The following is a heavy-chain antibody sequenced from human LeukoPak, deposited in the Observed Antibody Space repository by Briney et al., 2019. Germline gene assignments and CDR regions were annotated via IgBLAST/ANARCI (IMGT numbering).Heavy chain of an antibody. J-gene: IGHJ5*02. CDR1: GYXFTTYW. D-gene: IGHD3-16*01. Sequence: GESLKISCNGSGYXFTTYWICWVRQMPGKGLEWMGRIDPTDSYTNYSPSFQGHVTMSADKTLNTAYLQWSRLKASDTAIYYCARHGDIGGADWLDPWGQGTLVTVSS. CDR2: IDPTDSYT. V-gene: IGHV5-10-1*01. CDR3: ARHGDIGGADWLDP.